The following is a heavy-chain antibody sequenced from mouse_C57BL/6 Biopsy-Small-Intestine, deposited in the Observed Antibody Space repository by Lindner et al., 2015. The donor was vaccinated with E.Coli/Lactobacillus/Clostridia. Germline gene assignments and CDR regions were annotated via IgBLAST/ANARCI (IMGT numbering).Heavy chain of an antibody. CDR1: GYTFTTYW. CDR3: ARRATWDVDY. J-gene: IGHJ2*01. V-gene: IGHV1-55*01. D-gene: IGHD4-1*01. CDR2: IYPGSGSS. Sequence: VQLQESGAELVKPGASVKLSCKASGYTFTTYWVNWVKQRPGQGLEWIGSIYPGSGSSIYKENFKSKATLTVDKSSSTVYMQLSRLTSEDSAVYFCARRATWDVDYWGQGTTLTVSS.